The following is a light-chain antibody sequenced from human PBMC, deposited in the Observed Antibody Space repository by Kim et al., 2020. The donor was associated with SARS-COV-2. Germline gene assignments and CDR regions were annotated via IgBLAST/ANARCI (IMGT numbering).Light chain of an antibody. V-gene: IGLV1-40*01. J-gene: IGLJ2*01. CDR1: SANIGAVYD. CDR2: GNS. Sequence: VTIYCTGSSANIGAVYDVHWHQQLPGTAPKLLIYGNSNRPSGVPDRFSGSKSGTAASLAITGLQAEDEADYYCQSYDSSLSGHVVFGGGTQLTVL. CDR3: QSYDSSLSGHVV.